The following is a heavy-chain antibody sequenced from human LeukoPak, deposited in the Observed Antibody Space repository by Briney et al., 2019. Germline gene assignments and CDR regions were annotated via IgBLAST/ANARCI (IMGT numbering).Heavy chain of an antibody. D-gene: IGHD6-13*01. Sequence: PGGSLRLSCPASGFTFSSYAMHWVRQAPGKGLEYVSAISSNGGSTYYANSVKGRFTISRDNSKNTLYLQMGSLRAEDMAVYYCARAVGIAAAGTNAFDIWGQGTMVTVSS. V-gene: IGHV3-64*01. CDR2: ISSNGGST. CDR3: ARAVGIAAAGTNAFDI. J-gene: IGHJ3*02. CDR1: GFTFSSYA.